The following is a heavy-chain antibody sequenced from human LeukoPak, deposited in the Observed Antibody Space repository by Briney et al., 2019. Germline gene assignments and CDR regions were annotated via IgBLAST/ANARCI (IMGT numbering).Heavy chain of an antibody. Sequence: VASVNVSCKASGGTFSSYAISWVRQAPGQGLEWMGGIIPIFGTANYAQKFQGRVTTTTDESTSTAYMELSSLRSEDTAVYYCARDRRSDGDYISFDYWGQGTLVTVSS. CDR2: IIPIFGTA. J-gene: IGHJ4*02. D-gene: IGHD4-17*01. CDR1: GGTFSSYA. V-gene: IGHV1-69*05. CDR3: ARDRRSDGDYISFDY.